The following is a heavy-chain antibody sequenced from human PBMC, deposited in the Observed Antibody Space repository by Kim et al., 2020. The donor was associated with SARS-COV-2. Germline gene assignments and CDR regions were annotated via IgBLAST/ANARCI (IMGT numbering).Heavy chain of an antibody. Sequence: GGSLRLSCEASGFTFSSYWMNWVRQGPGKGLVWVSRIKSDGSDTHYADSVKGRFTISRDNAKNTLHLQLNSLGVEDTAIYYCARGSFQEGFDPWGQGTRVPVSS. CDR3: ARGSFQEGFDP. J-gene: IGHJ5*02. CDR1: GFTFSSYW. D-gene: IGHD2-15*01. CDR2: IKSDGSDT. V-gene: IGHV3-74*01.